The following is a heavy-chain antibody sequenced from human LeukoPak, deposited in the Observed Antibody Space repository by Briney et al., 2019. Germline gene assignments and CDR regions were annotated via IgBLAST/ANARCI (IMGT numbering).Heavy chain of an antibody. Sequence: VASVKVSCKASGYTFTSYGISWVRQAPGQGIEWMGWISAYNGNTNYAQKLQGRVTMTTDTSTSTAYMELSSLRSEDTAVYYCARDYSYAENRDYWGQGTLVTVSS. D-gene: IGHD5-18*01. CDR3: ARDYSYAENRDY. CDR1: GYTFTSYG. J-gene: IGHJ4*02. V-gene: IGHV1-18*01. CDR2: ISAYNGNT.